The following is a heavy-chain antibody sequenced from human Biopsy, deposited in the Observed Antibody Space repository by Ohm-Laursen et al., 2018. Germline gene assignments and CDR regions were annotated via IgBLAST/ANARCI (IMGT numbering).Heavy chain of an antibody. CDR2: ISHTGYT. D-gene: IGHD4-23*01. CDR1: GGSFTGHY. Sequence: GTPSLTCTVSGGSFTGHYWTWIRQPPGKGLEWIGHISHTGYTSYKSSLKSRVTISLDTSRKHFSLRLTSLAAADTAVYYCARGSNEYGGLYFPHSGQGTLVTVSS. V-gene: IGHV4-59*11. CDR3: ARGSNEYGGLYFPH. J-gene: IGHJ1*01.